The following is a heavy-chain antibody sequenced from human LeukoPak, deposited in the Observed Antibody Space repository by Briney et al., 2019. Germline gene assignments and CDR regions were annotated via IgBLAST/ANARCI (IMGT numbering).Heavy chain of an antibody. Sequence: SETLSLTCAVYGGSFSGYYWSWIRQPPGKGLEWIGYVYYSGSTNYNPSLKSRLTISVDTSKNQFSLKLNSVTAADTAVYYCVRHTSYGHSDFWGQGTLVTVSS. CDR3: VRHTSYGHSDF. V-gene: IGHV4-59*08. CDR1: GGSFSGYY. D-gene: IGHD3-10*01. J-gene: IGHJ4*02. CDR2: VYYSGST.